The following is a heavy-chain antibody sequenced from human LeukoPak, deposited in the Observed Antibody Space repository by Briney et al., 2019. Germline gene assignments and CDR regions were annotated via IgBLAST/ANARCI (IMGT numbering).Heavy chain of an antibody. V-gene: IGHV4-59*11. CDR3: ARAYSGSYYIS. D-gene: IGHD1-26*01. CDR1: GGSISSHY. J-gene: IGHJ4*02. CDR2: IYYSGST. Sequence: SETLSLTCTVSGGSISSHYWSWIRQPPGKGLEWIGYIYYSGSTNYNPSLKSRVTISVDTSKNQFPLKLSSVTAADTAVYYCARAYSGSYYISWGQGTLVTVSS.